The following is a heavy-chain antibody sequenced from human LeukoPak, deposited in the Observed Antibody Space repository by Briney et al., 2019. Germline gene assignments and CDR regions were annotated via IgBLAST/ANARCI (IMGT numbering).Heavy chain of an antibody. V-gene: IGHV3-21*01. D-gene: IGHD6-13*01. Sequence: GGSLRLSCAASGFTFSSYSMNWVRQAPGKGLEWVSSISSSSSYIYYADSVKGRFTISRDNAKNSLYLQMNSLRAEDTAVYYCARVRIAAAGTRHFDYWGQGTLVTVSS. J-gene: IGHJ4*02. CDR2: ISSSSSYI. CDR1: GFTFSSYS. CDR3: ARVRIAAAGTRHFDY.